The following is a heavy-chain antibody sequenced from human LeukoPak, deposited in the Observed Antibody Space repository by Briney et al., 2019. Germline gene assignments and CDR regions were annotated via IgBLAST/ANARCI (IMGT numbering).Heavy chain of an antibody. CDR2: IKQDGSEK. V-gene: IGHV3-7*01. Sequence: GGSLRLSCAASGFTFSSYWMSWVRQAPGKGLEWVANIKQDGSEKYYVDSVKGRFAICRDNAKNSLCLQMNSLRAEDTAVYYCARDYSSSYFDYWGQGTLVTVSS. J-gene: IGHJ4*02. CDR1: GFTFSSYW. D-gene: IGHD6-13*01. CDR3: ARDYSSSYFDY.